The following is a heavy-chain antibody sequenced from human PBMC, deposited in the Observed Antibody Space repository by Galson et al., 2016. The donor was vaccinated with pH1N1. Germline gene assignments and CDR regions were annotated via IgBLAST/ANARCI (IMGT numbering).Heavy chain of an antibody. D-gene: IGHD6-19*01. CDR2: IKEDGTAS. CDR3: VRDSGWFKLDS. CDR1: GFAFSHYW. V-gene: IGHV3-7*01. J-gene: IGHJ4*02. Sequence: SLRLSCAASGFAFSHYWMTWVRQAPGKRLEWLAFIKEDGTASDYADSVEGRFTISRDNGKSSLYLQMSSLTGDDTAVYFCVRDSGWFKLDSWGQGTLVTVSS.